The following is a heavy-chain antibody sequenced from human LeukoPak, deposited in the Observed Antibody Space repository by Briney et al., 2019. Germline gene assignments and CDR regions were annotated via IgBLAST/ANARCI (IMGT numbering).Heavy chain of an antibody. J-gene: IGHJ3*02. D-gene: IGHD2-2*01. CDR3: ARGPCSRTSCQSRGAFVI. Sequence: SGTLSLTCTVSGGSISSYYWSWVRQPAGKGREWIGRIYTSGCTNYSPSLKSRAPMSVDTSQHQLSLKLSSVTAEDTAGYYCARGPCSRTSCQSRGAFVIWGEGTMVTVSS. CDR1: GGSISSYY. CDR2: IYTSGCT. V-gene: IGHV4-4*07.